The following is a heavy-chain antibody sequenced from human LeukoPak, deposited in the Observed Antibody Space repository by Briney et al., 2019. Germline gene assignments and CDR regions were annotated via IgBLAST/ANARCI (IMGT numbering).Heavy chain of an antibody. D-gene: IGHD1-26*01. Sequence: PSETLSLTCTVSGGSISSNGYYWGWIRQPPGKGLEWIASIYYSGSTYYNPSLKSRVTISVDTSKNQLSLKLSSLTAADTAVYYCARHEYSGSYYGLSWFDPWAREPWSPSPQ. CDR2: IYYSGST. CDR3: ARHEYSGSYYGLSWFDP. V-gene: IGHV4-39*01. CDR1: GGSISSNGYY. J-gene: IGHJ5*02.